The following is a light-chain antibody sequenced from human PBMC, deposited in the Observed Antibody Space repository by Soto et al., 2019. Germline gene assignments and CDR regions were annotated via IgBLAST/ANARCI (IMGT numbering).Light chain of an antibody. V-gene: IGKV1-5*03. CDR1: QSISAW. CDR3: QQYNDYSWT. Sequence: DIQMTHSPSTLSASVGDSVSINCRASQSISAWLAWYQQKPGKAPRLLIYKASTLEIGVPSRFSGSGSGTEFTLTISSLQPDDVAIYYCQQYNDYSWTFGQGTKV. CDR2: KAS. J-gene: IGKJ1*01.